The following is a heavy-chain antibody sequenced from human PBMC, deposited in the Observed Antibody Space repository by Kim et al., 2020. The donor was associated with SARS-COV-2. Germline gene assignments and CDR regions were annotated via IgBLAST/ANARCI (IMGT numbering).Heavy chain of an antibody. D-gene: IGHD5-12*01. V-gene: IGHV4-39*01. CDR1: GGSISSSSYY. J-gene: IGHJ4*02. Sequence: SETLSLTCTVSGGSISSSSYYWGWIRQPPGKGLEWIGSIYYSGSTYYNPSLKSRVTISVDTSKNQFSLKLSSVTAADTAVYYCARHGVEMATIHPLYYFDYWGQGTLVTVSS. CDR2: IYYSGST. CDR3: ARHGVEMATIHPLYYFDY.